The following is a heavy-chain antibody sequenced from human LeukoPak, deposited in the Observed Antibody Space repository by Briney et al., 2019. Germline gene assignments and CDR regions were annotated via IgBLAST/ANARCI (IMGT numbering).Heavy chain of an antibody. Sequence: SVKVSCKASGGTFSSYAISWVRQAPGQGLEWMGRIIPILGIANYAQKFQGRVTITADKSTSTAYMELSSLGSEDTAVYYCARLAAAGSGDYWGQGTLVTVSS. D-gene: IGHD6-13*01. CDR1: GGTFSSYA. V-gene: IGHV1-69*04. CDR2: IIPILGIA. J-gene: IGHJ4*02. CDR3: ARLAAAGSGDY.